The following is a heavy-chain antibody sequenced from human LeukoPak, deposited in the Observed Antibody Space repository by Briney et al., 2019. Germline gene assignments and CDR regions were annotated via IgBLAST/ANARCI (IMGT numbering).Heavy chain of an antibody. Sequence: PGGSLRLSCVASGFTFSTYGMSWVRQAPGKGLEWVSAISGSGGSTYYADSVKGRFTISRDNAKNSLYLQMNSLRAEDTAVYYCARDLSITLLRGVIEWGQGTLVTVSS. CDR2: ISGSGGST. D-gene: IGHD3-10*01. CDR3: ARDLSITLLRGVIE. V-gene: IGHV3-23*01. J-gene: IGHJ4*02. CDR1: GFTFSTYG.